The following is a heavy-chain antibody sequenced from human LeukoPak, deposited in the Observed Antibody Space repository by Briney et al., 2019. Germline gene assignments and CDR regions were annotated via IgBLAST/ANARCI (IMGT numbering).Heavy chain of an antibody. J-gene: IGHJ6*04. CDR3: ATASGYDFWSGYYTGVNPDV. CDR1: GFTFSAYG. Sequence: PGGSLRLSCAASGFTFSAYGMHWVRQAPGKGLEWVSFIRSDGSIKYYADSVKGRFTISRDSSKNTLYLQMNSLRAEDTAVYYCATASGYDFWSGYYTGVNPDVWGKGTTVTVSS. D-gene: IGHD3-3*01. V-gene: IGHV3-30*02. CDR2: IRSDGSIK.